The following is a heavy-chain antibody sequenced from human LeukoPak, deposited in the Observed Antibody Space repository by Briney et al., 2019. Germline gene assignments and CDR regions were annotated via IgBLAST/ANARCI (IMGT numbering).Heavy chain of an antibody. Sequence: ASVKVSCKASGYSFTGYYIHWVRQAPGQGLEWMGWINPNTGGTNFAQKFQGRVTMTRDTSITTTHMELSSLRSEDTAVYYCARGGVAASGASDIWGQGTMVTVSS. J-gene: IGHJ3*02. V-gene: IGHV1-2*02. CDR2: INPNTGGT. D-gene: IGHD6-13*01. CDR1: GYSFTGYY. CDR3: ARGGVAASGASDI.